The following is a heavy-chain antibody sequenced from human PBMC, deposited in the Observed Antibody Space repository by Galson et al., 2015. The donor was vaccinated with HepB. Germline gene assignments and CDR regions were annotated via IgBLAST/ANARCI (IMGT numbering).Heavy chain of an antibody. J-gene: IGHJ4*02. Sequence: SLRLSCAASGFTFSSYGMHWVRQAPGKGLEWVAFIRYDGSNKYYADSVKGRFTISRDNSKNTLYLQMNSLRAEDTAVYYCAKDRGSSWYGGNFDYWGQGTLVTVSS. V-gene: IGHV3-30*02. D-gene: IGHD6-13*01. CDR3: AKDRGSSWYGGNFDY. CDR1: GFTFSSYG. CDR2: IRYDGSNK.